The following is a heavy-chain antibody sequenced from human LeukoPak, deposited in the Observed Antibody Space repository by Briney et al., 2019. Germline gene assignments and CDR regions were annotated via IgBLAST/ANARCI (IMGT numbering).Heavy chain of an antibody. Sequence: SQTLSLTCTVSGGSISSGDYYWSWIRQPPGKGLEWIGYIYYSGSTYYNPSLKSRVTISVDTSKNQFSLKLSSVTAADTAVYYCARGVCSSTSCLFDYWGQGTLDTVSS. D-gene: IGHD2-2*01. CDR1: GGSISSGDYY. J-gene: IGHJ4*02. CDR3: ARGVCSSTSCLFDY. V-gene: IGHV4-30-4*01. CDR2: IYYSGST.